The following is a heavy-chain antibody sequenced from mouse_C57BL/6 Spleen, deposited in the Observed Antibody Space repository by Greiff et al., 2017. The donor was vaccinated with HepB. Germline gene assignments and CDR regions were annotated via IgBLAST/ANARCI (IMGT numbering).Heavy chain of an antibody. CDR1: GYTFTSYD. CDR3: ARDYGSSSLYYFDY. D-gene: IGHD1-1*01. CDR2: IYPRDGST. J-gene: IGHJ2*01. Sequence: VQLVESGPELVKPGASVKLSCKASGYTFTSYDINWVKQRPGQGLEWIGWIYPRDGSTKYNEKFKGKATLTVDTSSSTAYMELHSLTSEDSAVYFCARDYGSSSLYYFDYWGQGTTLTVSS. V-gene: IGHV1-85*01.